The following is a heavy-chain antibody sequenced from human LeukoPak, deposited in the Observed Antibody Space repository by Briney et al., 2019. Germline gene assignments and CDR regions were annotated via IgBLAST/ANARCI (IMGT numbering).Heavy chain of an antibody. CDR2: IYYSGST. CDR1: GGSISSGGYY. Sequence: PSETLSLTCTVSGGSISSGGYYWSWIRQPPGKGLEWIGYIYYSGSTNYNPSLRSRVTISVDTSKNQFSLKLSSVTAADTAVYFCARGYYDSGGYYSSRSLDYWGQGTLVTVSS. V-gene: IGHV4-61*08. CDR3: ARGYYDSGGYYSSRSLDY. J-gene: IGHJ4*02. D-gene: IGHD3-22*01.